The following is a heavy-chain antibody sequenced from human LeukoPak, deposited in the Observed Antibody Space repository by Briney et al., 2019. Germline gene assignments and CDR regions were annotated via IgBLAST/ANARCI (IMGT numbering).Heavy chain of an antibody. J-gene: IGHJ4*02. Sequence: SETLSLTCTVSGGSISSSTYYWGWIRQPPGKGLEWIGSIYYSGSTYYNPSLKSRVTISVDTSKNQFSLKLSSVTAADTAVYYCARHGIFNYFDYWGQGTLVTVSS. CDR3: ARHGIFNYFDY. CDR2: IYYSGST. D-gene: IGHD3-3*01. CDR1: GGSISSSTYY. V-gene: IGHV4-39*01.